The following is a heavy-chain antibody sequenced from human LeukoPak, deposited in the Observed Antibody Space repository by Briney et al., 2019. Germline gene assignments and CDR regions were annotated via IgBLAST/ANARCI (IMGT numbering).Heavy chain of an antibody. D-gene: IGHD2-15*01. CDR1: GCSISSYY. V-gene: IGHV4-4*07. J-gene: IGHJ4*02. Sequence: PSETLSLTFTVSGCSISSYYWSWIPPPGGKGREWIGPFYTRGSTNYNPSLKSRVTISVDKSKNQFSLKLSSVTAADTAVYYCARVGGCSGGSCYLDYWGQGTLVTVSS. CDR3: ARVGGCSGGSCYLDY. CDR2: FYTRGST.